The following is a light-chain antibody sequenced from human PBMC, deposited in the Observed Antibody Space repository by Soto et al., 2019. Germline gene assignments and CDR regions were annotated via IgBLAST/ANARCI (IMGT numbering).Light chain of an antibody. CDR3: QQYGRSPT. J-gene: IGKJ1*01. Sequence: IVLTQSTDTLYLSSGERATLSCRASQSVSSNYLAWYQQKLGQAPRLLIYDASRRATGIPDRFSGSGSGTDFTLTISRLEPEDFVVYYCQQYGRSPTFGQGTKVDIK. V-gene: IGKV3-20*01. CDR2: DAS. CDR1: QSVSSNY.